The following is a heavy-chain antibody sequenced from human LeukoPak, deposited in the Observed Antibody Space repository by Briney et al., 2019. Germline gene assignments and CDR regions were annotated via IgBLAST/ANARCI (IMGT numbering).Heavy chain of an antibody. CDR3: ARDPSGSSWFPYYFDY. J-gene: IGHJ4*02. CDR1: GFTFRNFV. D-gene: IGHD6-13*01. CDR2: ISYDGSNK. V-gene: IGHV3-30-3*01. Sequence: GGSLRLSCAASGFTFRNFVMHWVRQAPGKGLEGVAVISYDGSNKYYADSVKGRFTISRDNSKNTLYLQMNSLRAEDTAVYYCARDPSGSSWFPYYFDYWGQGTLVTVSS.